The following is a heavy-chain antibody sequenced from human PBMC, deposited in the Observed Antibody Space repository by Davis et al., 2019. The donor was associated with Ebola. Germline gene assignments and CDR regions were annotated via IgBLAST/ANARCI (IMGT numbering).Heavy chain of an antibody. J-gene: IGHJ6*02. CDR3: ARDSCSSTSCFPYHYYGMDV. Sequence: PGGSLRLSCAASGFTFSSYSMNWVRQAPGKGLEWVSSISSSSSYIYYADSVKGRFTISRDNAKNSLYLQMNSLRAEDTAVYYCARDSCSSTSCFPYHYYGMDVWGQGTTVTVSS. CDR2: ISSSSSYI. D-gene: IGHD2-2*01. V-gene: IGHV3-21*01. CDR1: GFTFSSYS.